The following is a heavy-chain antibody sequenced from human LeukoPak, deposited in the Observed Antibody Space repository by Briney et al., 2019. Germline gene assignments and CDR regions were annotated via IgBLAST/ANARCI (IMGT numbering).Heavy chain of an antibody. D-gene: IGHD3-9*01. V-gene: IGHV3-30*18. Sequence: GRSLRLSCAASGFTFSSYGMHWVRQAPGKGLEWVAVISYDGSNKYYADSVKGRFTISRDNSKNTLYLQMNSLRAEDTAVYYCAKDEYDILTGYPLIWGQGTMVTVSS. CDR1: GFTFSSYG. J-gene: IGHJ3*02. CDR2: ISYDGSNK. CDR3: AKDEYDILTGYPLI.